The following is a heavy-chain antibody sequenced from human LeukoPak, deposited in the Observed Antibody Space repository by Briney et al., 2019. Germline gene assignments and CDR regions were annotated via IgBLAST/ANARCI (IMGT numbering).Heavy chain of an antibody. CDR2: LYHRGST. J-gene: IGHJ5*02. V-gene: IGHV4-30-4*01. Sequence: PSETLSLTCEASGDSMNSDLYYWSWIRQAPGKGLEWIGYLYHRGSTYYTPSLESRIAMSQDKSKNQFSLEMGSVTAADTAVYFCARVRASTSWFDPWGQGILVTVSS. CDR3: ARVRASTSWFDP. CDR1: GDSMNSDLYY.